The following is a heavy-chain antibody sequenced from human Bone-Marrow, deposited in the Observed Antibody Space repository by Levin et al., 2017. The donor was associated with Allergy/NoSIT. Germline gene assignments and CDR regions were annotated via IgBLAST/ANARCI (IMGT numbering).Heavy chain of an antibody. Sequence: LSLTCAASGFTFSTYYMHWVRQAPGKGLVWVSGINRDETSTNYADSVKGRFTISRDNAKSILYLQMDSLRGDDTAVYYCARDKGIAARYPFDNWGQGTLVTVSS. CDR2: INRDETST. CDR3: ARDKGIAARYPFDN. CDR1: GFTFSTYY. D-gene: IGHD6-25*01. J-gene: IGHJ4*02. V-gene: IGHV3-74*01.